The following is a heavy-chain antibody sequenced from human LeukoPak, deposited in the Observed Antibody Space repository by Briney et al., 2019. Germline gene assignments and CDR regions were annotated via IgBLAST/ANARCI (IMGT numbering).Heavy chain of an antibody. V-gene: IGHV3-9*01. CDR2: INWNSDNI. D-gene: IGHD3-22*01. Sequence: GRSLRLSCAASGFIFNDYAMYWVRQAPGKGLEWVSGINWNSDNIGYADSVKGRFTISRDDAKNSLFLQMNSLRPEDTALYYCATASYYYDTTGLGAVDIWGQGTMVTVSS. CDR1: GFIFNDYA. CDR3: ATASYYYDTTGLGAVDI. J-gene: IGHJ3*02.